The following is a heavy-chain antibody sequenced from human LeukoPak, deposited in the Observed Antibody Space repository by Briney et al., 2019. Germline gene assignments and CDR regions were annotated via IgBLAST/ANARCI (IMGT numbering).Heavy chain of an antibody. Sequence: PGGSLRLSCAASGCGFSDSAIHSFRQASGEGLEGLGRIRSKADNYATAYAASVKGRFTISKDDSRNTAYLQMNSLKTEDTAVYYCTRQPVAGDDAFDIWGQGTKVTVSS. CDR3: TRQPVAGDDAFDI. CDR2: IRSKADNYAT. J-gene: IGHJ3*02. CDR1: GCGFSDSA. V-gene: IGHV3-73*01. D-gene: IGHD6-19*01.